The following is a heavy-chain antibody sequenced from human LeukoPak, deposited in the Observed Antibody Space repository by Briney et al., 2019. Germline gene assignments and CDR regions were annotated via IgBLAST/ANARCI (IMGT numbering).Heavy chain of an antibody. CDR2: INPGGSSI. Sequence: GRSLRVSCAASGFSFSSYWMHWVRQVPGKGLVWVARINPGGSSITYADSVKGRFTISRDNAKNTLYLQMDSLRAEDTGVYYCARSNQADDYWGQGTLVTVSS. V-gene: IGHV3-74*01. J-gene: IGHJ4*02. CDR3: ARSNQADDY. CDR1: GFSFSSYW. D-gene: IGHD1-14*01.